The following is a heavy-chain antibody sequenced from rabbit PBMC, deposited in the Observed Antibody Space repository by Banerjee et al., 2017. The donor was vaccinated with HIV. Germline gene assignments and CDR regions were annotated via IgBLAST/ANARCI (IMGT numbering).Heavy chain of an antibody. CDR2: IYAGSGST. CDR1: GFSFSSSHY. Sequence: QSLEESGGDLVKPGASLTLTCTASGFSFSSSHYMCWVRQAPGKGLEWIACIYAGSGSTDYASWVNGRFTISKSSSTTVTLQMTSLTAADTATYFCARGPGYNDGYAGYALTRLDLWGPGTLVTVS. D-gene: IGHD6-1*01. J-gene: IGHJ3*01. CDR3: ARGPGYNDGYAGYALTRLDL. V-gene: IGHV1S40*01.